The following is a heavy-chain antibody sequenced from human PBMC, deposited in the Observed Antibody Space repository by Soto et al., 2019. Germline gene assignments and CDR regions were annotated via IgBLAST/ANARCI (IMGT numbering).Heavy chain of an antibody. J-gene: IGHJ4*02. V-gene: IGHV5-10-1*01. Sequence: PGESLKISCKGSGYSFTSYWISWVRQMPGKGLEWMGRIDPSDSYTNYSPSFQGHVTISADKPISTAYLQWSSLKASDTAMYYCARLQTVVPAALYYFDYWGQGTLVTVSS. CDR1: GYSFTSYW. D-gene: IGHD2-2*01. CDR3: ARLQTVVPAALYYFDY. CDR2: IDPSDSYT.